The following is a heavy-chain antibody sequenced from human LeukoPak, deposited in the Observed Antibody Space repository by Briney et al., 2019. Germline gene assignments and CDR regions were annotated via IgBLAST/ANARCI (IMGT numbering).Heavy chain of an antibody. CDR1: GGSISSGSYF. D-gene: IGHD5-24*01. Sequence: SQTLSLTCTVSGGSISSGSYFWSWIRQPAGKGMEWIGRIHTNGITSYNPSLKSRVTISIDTSKNQFSLKVSSVTAADTAVYYCARDQRRWDHEYWGQGTLVTVSS. CDR3: ARDQRRWDHEY. V-gene: IGHV4-61*02. J-gene: IGHJ4*02. CDR2: IHTNGIT.